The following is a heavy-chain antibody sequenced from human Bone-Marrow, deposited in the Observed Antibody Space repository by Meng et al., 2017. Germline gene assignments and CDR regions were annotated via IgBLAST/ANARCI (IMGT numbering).Heavy chain of an antibody. Sequence: QQAGPRLVRPSGTLSPTVTVFGGTVSSGSSYWSWIRQPPGKGLEWIGYIYYSGSTNYNPSLKSRVTISVDTSKNQFSLKLSSVTAADTAVYYCAREVSPYYYGSGSENWFDPWGQGTLVTVSS. J-gene: IGHJ5*02. V-gene: IGHV4-61*01. CDR3: AREVSPYYYGSGSENWFDP. CDR1: GGTVSSGSSY. D-gene: IGHD3-10*01. CDR2: IYYSGST.